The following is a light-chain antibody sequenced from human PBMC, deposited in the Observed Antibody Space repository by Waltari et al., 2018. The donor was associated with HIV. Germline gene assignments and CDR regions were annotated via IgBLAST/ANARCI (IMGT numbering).Light chain of an antibody. CDR2: GVN. V-gene: IGLV2-14*01. CDR3: SSYTSRTLYV. J-gene: IGLJ1*01. Sequence: QSALTQPASVSGSPGQSITIPCTGTSSDIGTHNYVAWYQLLPGRAPKLMIYGVNSRPSGVSDRFSGSKSANTAALTISGLQPEDEADYYCSSYTSRTLYVFGTGTTVTV. CDR1: SSDIGTHNY.